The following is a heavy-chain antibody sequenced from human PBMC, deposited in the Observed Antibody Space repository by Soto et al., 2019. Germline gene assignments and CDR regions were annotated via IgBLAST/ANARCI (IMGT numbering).Heavy chain of an antibody. Sequence: ASVKVSCKASGGTFSSYAITWVRQAPGQGLEWMGWIIPIFGTANYNQKFQGRVTITADESTSTAYMELSSLRSEDTAVYYCARNEYSTTFYYYGMDVWGQGTTVTVSS. CDR2: IIPIFGTA. J-gene: IGHJ6*02. CDR1: GGTFSSYA. V-gene: IGHV1-69*13. CDR3: ARNEYSTTFYYYGMDV. D-gene: IGHD6-6*01.